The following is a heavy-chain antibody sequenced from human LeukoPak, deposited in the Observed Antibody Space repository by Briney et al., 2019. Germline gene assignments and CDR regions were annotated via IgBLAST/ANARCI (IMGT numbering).Heavy chain of an antibody. CDR2: ISGSGGGT. Sequence: GGSLRLSCAAYGFTFTIYAMSWVRQAPGKGLEWVSAISGSGGGTYYADSVKGRFTISRDNSKNTLYLQMSSLRAEDTAIYYCAKGLTSADYGGYWGQGALVTVSS. V-gene: IGHV3-23*01. CDR1: GFTFTIYA. D-gene: IGHD3-16*01. J-gene: IGHJ4*02. CDR3: AKGLTSADYGGY.